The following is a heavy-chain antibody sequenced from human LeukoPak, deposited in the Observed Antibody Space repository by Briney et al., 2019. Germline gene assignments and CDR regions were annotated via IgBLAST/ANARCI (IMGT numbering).Heavy chain of an antibody. CDR3: ARDYGDYKFDY. J-gene: IGHJ4*02. CDR2: ISGRGWSK. CDR1: GFTFSRYA. V-gene: IGHV3-23*01. Sequence: GGSLRLSCAASGFTFSRYAMSWVRQAPGKGLEWVSVISGRGWSKYYADSVKGRFTISRDNSKNTLYLQMNSLRAEDTAVYYCARDYGDYKFDYWGQGTLVTVSS. D-gene: IGHD4-17*01.